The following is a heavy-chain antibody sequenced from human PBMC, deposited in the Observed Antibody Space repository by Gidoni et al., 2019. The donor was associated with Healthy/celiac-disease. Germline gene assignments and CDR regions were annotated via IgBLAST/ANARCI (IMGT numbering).Heavy chain of an antibody. D-gene: IGHD6-13*01. CDR2: IYTSGST. Sequence: QVQLQESGPGLVKPSETLSLTCTVSGGSISSYYWSWIRQPAGKGLEWIGLIYTSGSTNYNPSLKSRVTMSVDTSKNQFSLKLSSVTAADTAVYYCARDATKGIAAAGTYYYYYYMDVWGKGTTVTVSS. V-gene: IGHV4-4*07. CDR1: GGSISSYY. J-gene: IGHJ6*03. CDR3: ARDATKGIAAAGTYYYYYYMDV.